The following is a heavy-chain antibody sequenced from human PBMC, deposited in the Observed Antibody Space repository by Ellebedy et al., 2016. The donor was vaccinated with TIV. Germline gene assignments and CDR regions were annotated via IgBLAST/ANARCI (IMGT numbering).Heavy chain of an antibody. CDR1: GFTFSSYA. D-gene: IGHD3-10*01. J-gene: IGHJ6*02. V-gene: IGHV3-64D*06. CDR2: ISSNGGST. CDR3: VKGGSGSYHYYYGMDV. Sequence: GESLKISCSASGFTFSSYAMHWVRQAPGKGLDYVSAISSNGGSTYYADSVKGRFTISRDNSKNTLYLQMSSLRAEDTAVYYCVKGGSGSYHYYYGMDVWGQGTTVTVSS.